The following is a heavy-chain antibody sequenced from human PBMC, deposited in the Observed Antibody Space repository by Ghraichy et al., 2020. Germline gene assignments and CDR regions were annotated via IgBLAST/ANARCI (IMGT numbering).Heavy chain of an antibody. D-gene: IGHD1-26*01. Sequence: GGSLRLSCAASGFTFSDFGMNWVRQAPGKGLEWVSYISDSGSTIYYTDSVKGRFTISRDDAKNSLYLQMNSLRDEDTAVYYCAKGEVVGDWGQGTMVTVSS. J-gene: IGHJ3*01. CDR2: ISDSGSTI. CDR3: AKGEVVGD. V-gene: IGHV3-48*02. CDR1: GFTFSDFG.